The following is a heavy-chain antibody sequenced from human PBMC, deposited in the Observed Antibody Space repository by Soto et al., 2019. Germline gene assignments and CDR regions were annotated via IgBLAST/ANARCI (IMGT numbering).Heavy chain of an antibody. CDR1: GFTFSSYA. CDR2: ISYDGSNK. J-gene: IGHJ6*02. CDR3: ARDLAYYDILTGYHHYYYYGMDV. Sequence: QVQLVESGGGVVQPGRSLRLSCAASGFTFSSYAMHWVRQAPGKGLEWVAVISYDGSNKYYADSVKGRFTISRDNSKNTLYLHMSGLRAEDTAVYYCARDLAYYDILTGYHHYYYYGMDVWGQGTTVTVSS. V-gene: IGHV3-30-3*01. D-gene: IGHD3-9*01.